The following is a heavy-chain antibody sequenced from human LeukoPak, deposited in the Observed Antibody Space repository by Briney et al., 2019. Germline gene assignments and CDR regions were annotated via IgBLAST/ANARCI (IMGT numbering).Heavy chain of an antibody. J-gene: IGHJ4*02. D-gene: IGHD6-19*01. V-gene: IGHV3-66*04. CDR3: ARRVDSSGPFDY. Sequence: PGGSLRLSCAASGFTVSSSYMTWVRQAPGKGLEWVSLIYTSGNTYYADSVKGRFTISRDNSKNTLYLHMNSLRAEDTAVYYCARRVDSSGPFDYWGQGTLVTVSS. CDR2: IYTSGNT. CDR1: GFTVSSSY.